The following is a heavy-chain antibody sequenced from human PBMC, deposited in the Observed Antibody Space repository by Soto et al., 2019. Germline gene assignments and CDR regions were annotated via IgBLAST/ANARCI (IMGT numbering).Heavy chain of an antibody. CDR1: GFTFSDYY. CDR2: IXSSSSYT. Sequence: QVQLVESGGGLVKPGGSLRLSCAASGFTFSDYYMSWIRQAPGKGLXXXXXIXSSSSYTNYADSVKGRFTISRDNAKNSLYLQMNSLRAEDTAVYYCARVPAAMLGGNYYYGMDVWGQGTTVTVSS. J-gene: IGHJ6*02. CDR3: ARVPAAMLGGNYYYGMDV. D-gene: IGHD2-2*01. V-gene: IGHV3-11*06.